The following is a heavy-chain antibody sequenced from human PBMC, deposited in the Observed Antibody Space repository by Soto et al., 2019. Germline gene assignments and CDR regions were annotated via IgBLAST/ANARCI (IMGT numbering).Heavy chain of an antibody. J-gene: IGHJ1*01. CDR3: ARKGGGRDDYNLYFQH. Sequence: GDSLKISCKGSGYSFTNYWIGWVRQMPGKGLEWMGIIFPGDSDTRYSPSFQGQVTISADKSITIAYLQWSSLKASDTAMYYCARKGGGRDDYNLYFQHWGQGTLVTVSS. CDR2: IFPGDSDT. D-gene: IGHD4-4*01. CDR1: GYSFTNYW. V-gene: IGHV5-51*01.